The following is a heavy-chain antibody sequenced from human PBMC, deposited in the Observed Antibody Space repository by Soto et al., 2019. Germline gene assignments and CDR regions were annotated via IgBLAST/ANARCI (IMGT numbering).Heavy chain of an antibody. CDR2: ISYDGDNK. D-gene: IGHD1-1*01. CDR1: GFTFSYHA. J-gene: IGHJ6*02. Sequence: QVQLVESGGGGVQPGRSLRLSCAASGFTFSYHALNWVRQAPGKGLEWVAVISYDGDNKYIAESVKGRFTISRDNYKNTVSLQMNSLRAEDTAMYFCARGTTTSAFSAMDVWGQGTTVTVSS. CDR3: ARGTTTSAFSAMDV. V-gene: IGHV3-30-3*01.